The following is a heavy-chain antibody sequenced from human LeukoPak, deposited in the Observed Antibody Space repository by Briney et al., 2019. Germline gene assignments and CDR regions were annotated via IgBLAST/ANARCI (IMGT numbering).Heavy chain of an antibody. CDR1: GYTFSGHY. CDR2: IIANKGVI. Sequence: ASVKASCKAAGYTFSGHYIHWVRPPAGQGLEWMGWIIANKGVIHLAQKFRGRVTMTRDTAISTVYMDLSGLRGDDTAVYYCARTQILDCWGQGTLVTV. V-gene: IGHV1-2*02. CDR3: ARTQILDC. J-gene: IGHJ4*02.